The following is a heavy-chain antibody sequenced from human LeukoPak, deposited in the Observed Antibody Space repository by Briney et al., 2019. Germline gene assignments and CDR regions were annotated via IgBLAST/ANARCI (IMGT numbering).Heavy chain of an antibody. CDR1: GSSITTYTH. D-gene: IGHD1-1*01. CDR2: IHHTGNT. J-gene: IGHJ4*02. Sequence: PSETLSLTCTVSGSSITTYTHWGWIRQSPGKGLEWIASIHHTGNTYYNPSLESRVTISIDTSKNQFSLEVRSVTAADTALYYCASAWRGLTGIDKRGYYFDSWGQGSLVTVFS. CDR3: ASAWRGLTGIDKRGYYFDS. V-gene: IGHV4-38-2*02.